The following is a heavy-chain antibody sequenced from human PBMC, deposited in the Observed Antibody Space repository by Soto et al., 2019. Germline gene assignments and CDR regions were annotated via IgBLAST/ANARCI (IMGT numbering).Heavy chain of an antibody. CDR2: TYYRSKWYN. J-gene: IGHJ6*02. D-gene: IGHD2-15*01. CDR1: GDSVSSNSAA. CDR3: ARDRGVVAATHYYYYGMDV. Sequence: SQTLSLTCAISGDSVSSNSAAWNWIRQSPSRGLEWLGRTYYRSKWYNDYAVSVKSRITINPDTSKNQFSLQLNSVTPEDTAVYYCARDRGVVAATHYYYYGMDVWGQGTTVTVSS. V-gene: IGHV6-1*01.